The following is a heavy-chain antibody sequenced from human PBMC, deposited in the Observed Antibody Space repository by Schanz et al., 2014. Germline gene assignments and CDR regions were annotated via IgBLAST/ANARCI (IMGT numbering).Heavy chain of an antibody. V-gene: IGHV4-59*08. CDR1: SDSISHYY. Sequence: QVQLQESGPGLVKPSETLSLTCTVPSDSISHYYLSWIRQPPGKELEWVAFIYDRGSTSYNPSLNSRVTISLDPAKTQFPLKLSSGTAADTAVYYCARHRVYGAFDLWGQGTLVTVSS. CDR3: ARHRVYGAFDL. J-gene: IGHJ4*02. CDR2: IYDRGST. D-gene: IGHD4-17*01.